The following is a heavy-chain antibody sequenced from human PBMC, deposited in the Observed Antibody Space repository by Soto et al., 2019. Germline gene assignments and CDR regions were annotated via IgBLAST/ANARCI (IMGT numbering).Heavy chain of an antibody. V-gene: IGHV4-30-2*01. J-gene: IGHJ6*02. CDR3: ASVGGPYYYYGMDV. CDR2: IYHSGST. D-gene: IGHD1-26*01. Sequence: QLQLQESGSGLVKPSQTLSLTCAVSGGSISSGGYSWSWIRQPPGKGLEWIGYIYHSGSTYYNPSLKSRVTISVDRSKNQFSLKLSSVTAADTAVYYCASVGGPYYYYGMDVWGQGTTVTVSS. CDR1: GGSISSGGYS.